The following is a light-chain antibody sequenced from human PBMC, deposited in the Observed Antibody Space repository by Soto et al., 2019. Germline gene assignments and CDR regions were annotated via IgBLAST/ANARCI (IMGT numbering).Light chain of an antibody. J-gene: IGLJ1*01. CDR1: SSDIGAYDY. CDR2: EVN. Sequence: QSVLRHPASLCWAPGHLITISCTGTSSDIGAYDYVSWFQQHPGKAPKLMISEVNNRPSGVSNRFSGSKSGNTAYLTISGLQVEDAAESFCFSFTTTSTHVFGTGTKVHRP. V-gene: IGLV2-14*01. CDR3: FSFTTTSTHV.